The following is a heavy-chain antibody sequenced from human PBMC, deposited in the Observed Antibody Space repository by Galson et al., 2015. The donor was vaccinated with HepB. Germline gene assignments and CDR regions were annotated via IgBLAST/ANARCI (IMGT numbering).Heavy chain of an antibody. V-gene: IGHV5-51*01. D-gene: IGHD5-12*01. CDR1: GYRFTNNW. CDR3: ARGQSHSGNVDGFDY. CDR2: IYPGDSDT. J-gene: IGHJ4*02. Sequence: QSGAEVKKPGESLKISCKGSGYRFTNNWIGWVRQMPGKGLEWMGIIYPGDSDTRYSPSFQGQATISADKSISTAYLQWSSLKASDTAMYYCARGQSHSGNVDGFDYWGQGTLVTVSS.